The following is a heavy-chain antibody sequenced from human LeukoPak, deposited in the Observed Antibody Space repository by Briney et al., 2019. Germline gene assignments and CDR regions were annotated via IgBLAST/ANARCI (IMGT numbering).Heavy chain of an antibody. Sequence: ASVKVSCKASGYTFTSYGISWVRQAPGQGLEWMGWISAYNGNTNYAQKLQGRVTMTTDTSTSTAYMELRSLRSDDTAVYYCVRDCAAAGTLCWFDPWGQGTLVTVSS. CDR1: GYTFTSYG. CDR3: VRDCAAAGTLCWFDP. CDR2: ISAYNGNT. J-gene: IGHJ5*02. V-gene: IGHV1-18*01. D-gene: IGHD6-13*01.